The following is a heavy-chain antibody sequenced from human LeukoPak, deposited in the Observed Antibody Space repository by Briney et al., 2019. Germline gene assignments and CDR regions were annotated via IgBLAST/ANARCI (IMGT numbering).Heavy chain of an antibody. V-gene: IGHV3-48*02. CDR2: ITSTSSTT. D-gene: IGHD5-18*01. Sequence: PGGSLRLSCAASGFIFSNYNMNWVRQAPGQGLEWISCITSTSSTTDYADSVKGRFTISRDNAKNSLYLQMNSLRDEDTAVYFCARNPLRAYNYGFLDSWGQGTLLTVSS. J-gene: IGHJ4*02. CDR3: ARNPLRAYNYGFLDS. CDR1: GFIFSNYN.